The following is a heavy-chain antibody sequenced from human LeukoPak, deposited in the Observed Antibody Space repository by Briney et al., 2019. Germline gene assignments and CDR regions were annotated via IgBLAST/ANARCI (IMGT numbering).Heavy chain of an antibody. J-gene: IGHJ5*02. Sequence: SQTLSLTCTVSGGSISSGSYYWSWIRQPAGKGLEWIGRTYTSGSTNYNPSLKSRVTISVDTSKNQFSLKLSSVTAADTAVYYCARVRRYCSGGSCYSGWFDPWGQGTLVTVSS. CDR3: ARVRRYCSGGSCYSGWFDP. D-gene: IGHD2-15*01. CDR2: TYTSGST. V-gene: IGHV4-61*02. CDR1: GGSISSGSYY.